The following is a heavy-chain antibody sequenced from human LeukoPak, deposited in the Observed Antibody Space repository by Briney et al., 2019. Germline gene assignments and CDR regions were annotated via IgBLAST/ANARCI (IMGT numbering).Heavy chain of an antibody. CDR3: ARGRNDYGLKYWYFDL. CDR2: IYYSVST. D-gene: IGHD1-1*01. Sequence: PSETLSLTCTVSGGSISSYYWSWIRQPPGKGLEWIGYIYYSVSTNYNPSLKSRVTVSVDTSKTQFSLKLSSVTAADTAVYYCARGRNDYGLKYWYFDLWGRRTLVTVSS. J-gene: IGHJ2*01. V-gene: IGHV4-59*01. CDR1: GGSISSYY.